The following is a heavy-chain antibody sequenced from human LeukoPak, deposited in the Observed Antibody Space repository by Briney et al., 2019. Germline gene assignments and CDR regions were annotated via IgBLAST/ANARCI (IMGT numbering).Heavy chain of an antibody. D-gene: IGHD3-10*01. CDR3: VKGGDYYGSGSYGWVDY. V-gene: IGHV3-64D*06. CDR2: ISSNGGST. CDR1: GFTFSSYA. J-gene: IGHJ4*02. Sequence: GGSLRLSCSASGFTFSSYAMYWVRQAPGKGLEYVSVISSNGGSTYYADSVKGRFTISRDNSKNTLYLQMSSLRAEDTAVYYCVKGGDYYGSGSYGWVDYWGQGTLVTVSS.